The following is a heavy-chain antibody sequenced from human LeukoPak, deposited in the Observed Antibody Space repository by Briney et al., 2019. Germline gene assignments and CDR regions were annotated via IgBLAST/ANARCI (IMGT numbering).Heavy chain of an antibody. Sequence: GGSLRLSCAAAGFTFSRYGMHWVRQAPGKGLEWVAFIWFDGNNKYYADSVRGRFTISRDNSKNTLFLQMDGLRADDTAVYYCVKDQTNYYGSGSYPDFWGQGTLVTVSS. CDR3: VKDQTNYYGSGSYPDF. CDR1: GFTFSRYG. V-gene: IGHV3-30*02. CDR2: IWFDGNNK. J-gene: IGHJ4*02. D-gene: IGHD3-10*01.